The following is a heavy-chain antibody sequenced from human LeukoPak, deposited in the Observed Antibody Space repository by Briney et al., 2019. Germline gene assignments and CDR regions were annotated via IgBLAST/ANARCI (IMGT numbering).Heavy chain of an antibody. CDR1: GFTFSDYS. J-gene: IGHJ4*02. Sequence: PGGSLRLSCAASGFTFSDYSMNWVRQAPGKGLEWVSYISFSVNTKYYGDSVKGRFTISRDNAKNSLYLQMNSLRAEDTAVYYCARWVSEWGDIVVVPAAMVGYFDYWGQGTLVTVSS. CDR2: ISFSVNTK. CDR3: ARWVSEWGDIVVVPAAMVGYFDY. D-gene: IGHD2-2*01. V-gene: IGHV3-48*04.